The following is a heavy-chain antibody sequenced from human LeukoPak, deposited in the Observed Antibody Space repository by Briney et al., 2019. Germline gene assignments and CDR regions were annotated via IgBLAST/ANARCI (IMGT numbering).Heavy chain of an antibody. Sequence: ASVKVSCKASGYTFTGYYMHWVRQAPGQGLEWMGWINPNSGGTNYAQKFQGRVTMTRDTSISTAYMELSRLRSDDTAVYYCARDLGPGRWLLSNYDAFDIWGQGTMVTVSS. CDR2: INPNSGGT. CDR3: ARDLGPGRWLLSNYDAFDI. V-gene: IGHV1-2*02. CDR1: GYTFTGYY. D-gene: IGHD5-24*01. J-gene: IGHJ3*02.